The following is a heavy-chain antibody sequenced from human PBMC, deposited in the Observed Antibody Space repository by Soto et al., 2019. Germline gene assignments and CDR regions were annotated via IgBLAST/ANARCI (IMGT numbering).Heavy chain of an antibody. J-gene: IGHJ2*01. Sequence: EVQLVESGGGLVQPGGSLRLSCEASGLTFSNYWMHWVRRAPGKGLVWVSRIHRDGTSTSYADSVKGRFTISRDNAKNTLYLQMNSLRAEDTAVYYCARDGAYCGGDCYSLWYFDLWGRGTLVTVSS. CDR2: IHRDGTST. CDR1: GLTFSNYW. V-gene: IGHV3-74*01. D-gene: IGHD2-21*02. CDR3: ARDGAYCGGDCYSLWYFDL.